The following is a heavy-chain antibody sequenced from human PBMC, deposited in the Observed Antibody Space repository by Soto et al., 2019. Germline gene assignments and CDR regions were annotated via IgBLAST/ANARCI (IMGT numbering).Heavy chain of an antibody. J-gene: IGHJ4*02. D-gene: IGHD3-22*01. CDR2: ISGSGGST. CDR3: AKSPSVSGYYQPLDY. V-gene: IGHV3-23*01. CDR1: GLTFSSYA. Sequence: PGGSLRLSCAASGLTFSSYAMSWVRQAPGKGLEWVSAISGSGGSTYYADSVKGRFTISRDNSKNTLYLQMNSLRAEDTAVYYCAKSPSVSGYYQPLDYWGQGTLVTVSS.